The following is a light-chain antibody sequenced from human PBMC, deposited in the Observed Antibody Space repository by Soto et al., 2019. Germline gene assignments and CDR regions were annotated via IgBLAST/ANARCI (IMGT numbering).Light chain of an antibody. CDR3: QQRSNWPGT. CDR2: DAS. V-gene: IGKV3-11*01. Sequence: EIVLTQSPGTLSLSPVERATLSCRATQSVRSSLAWYLQQPGQAPRLLIYDASKRATGIPARFSGSGSGTDFTLTISSLEPKDFAVYYCQQRSNWPGTFGQGTKVDIK. J-gene: IGKJ1*01. CDR1: QSVRSS.